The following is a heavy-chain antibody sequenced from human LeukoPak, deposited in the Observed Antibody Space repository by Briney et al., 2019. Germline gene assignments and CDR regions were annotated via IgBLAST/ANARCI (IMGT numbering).Heavy chain of an antibody. CDR2: IRNDGAKT. CDR1: TFTFSDYG. CDR3: ARGVDYCGSGTFDY. J-gene: IGHJ4*02. Sequence: GGSLRLSCVGSTFTFSDYGMHWVRQAPGKGLEWVAFIRNDGAKTYYADSAKGRFTISRDNAKNSLYLQMNSLRAEDTAVYYCARGVDYCGSGTFDYWGQGTLVTVSS. D-gene: IGHD3-10*01. V-gene: IGHV3-30*02.